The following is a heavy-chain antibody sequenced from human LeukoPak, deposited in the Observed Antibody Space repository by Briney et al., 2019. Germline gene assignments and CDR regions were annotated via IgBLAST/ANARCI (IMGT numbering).Heavy chain of an antibody. CDR1: GFTFSSYA. J-gene: IGHJ4*02. V-gene: IGHV3-23*01. D-gene: IGHD1-26*01. Sequence: GGSLRLSCEASGFTFSSYAMAWVRQTAGKGLEWVSGISVSAASLYYADSVKGRFTISRDNSKNILYLQMNSLRAEDTAVYYCAKEALWDRGIHYWGQGTLVTVSS. CDR2: ISVSAASL. CDR3: AKEALWDRGIHY.